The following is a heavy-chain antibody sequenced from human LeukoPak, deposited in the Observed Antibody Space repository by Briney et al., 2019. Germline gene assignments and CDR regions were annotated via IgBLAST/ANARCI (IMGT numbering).Heavy chain of an antibody. V-gene: IGHV3-11*06. D-gene: IGHD7-27*01. CDR3: ARETLTGPQYCGY. J-gene: IGHJ4*02. Sequence: GGSLRLSCAASRFTFSDYYMSWIRPAPGKGLGWVSYISGSSSYTHYAESVKGRVTLSRENTKNSLYLQMNSLRAGDAAVYYCARETLTGPQYCGYWGQRTVVPVST. CDR2: ISGSSSYT. CDR1: RFTFSDYY.